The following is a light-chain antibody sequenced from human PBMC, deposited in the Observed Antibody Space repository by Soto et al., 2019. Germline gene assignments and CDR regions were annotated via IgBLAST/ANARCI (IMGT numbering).Light chain of an antibody. J-gene: IGLJ7*01. V-gene: IGLV1-47*01. Sequence: QSVLTQPPSASGTPGQRVTISCSGSSSNIGSNYVYWYQQLPGTAPKLLIYRNNQRPSRVPDPSSGSRSGPSATLAISGLRSEDEADYYCAAWDDSLSGSVFGGGTQLTVL. CDR3: AAWDDSLSGSV. CDR1: SSNIGSNY. CDR2: RNN.